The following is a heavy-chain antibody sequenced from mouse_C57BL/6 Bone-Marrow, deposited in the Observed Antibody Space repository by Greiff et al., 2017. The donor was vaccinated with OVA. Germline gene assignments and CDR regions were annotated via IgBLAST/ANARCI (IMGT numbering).Heavy chain of an antibody. Sequence: EVQGVESGGGLVQSGRSLRLSCATSGFTFSDFYMEWVRQAPGKGLEWIAASRNKANDYTTEYSASVKGRFIVSRDTSQSILYLQMNALRAEDTAIYYGARCDWDWYFDVWGTGTTVTVSS. CDR2: SRNKANDYTT. V-gene: IGHV7-1*01. J-gene: IGHJ1*03. D-gene: IGHD2-13*01. CDR3: ARCDWDWYFDV. CDR1: GFTFSDFY.